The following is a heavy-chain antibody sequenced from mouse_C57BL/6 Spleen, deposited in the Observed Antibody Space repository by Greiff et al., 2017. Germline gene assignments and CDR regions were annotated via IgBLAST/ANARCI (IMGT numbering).Heavy chain of an antibody. CDR2: ISSGSSTI. V-gene: IGHV5-17*01. D-gene: IGHD2-2*01. CDR3: ARPEGYAPFDY. J-gene: IGHJ2*01. CDR1: GFTFSDYG. Sequence: DVMLVESGGGLVKPGGSLKLSCAASGFTFSDYGMHWVRQAPEKGLEWVAYISSGSSTIYYADTVKGRFTISRDNAKNTLFLQMTSLRSEDTAMYYCARPEGYAPFDYWGQGTPLTVSS.